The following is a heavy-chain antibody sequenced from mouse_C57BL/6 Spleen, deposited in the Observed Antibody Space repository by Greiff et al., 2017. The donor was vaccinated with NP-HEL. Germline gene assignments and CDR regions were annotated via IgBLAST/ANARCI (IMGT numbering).Heavy chain of an antibody. D-gene: IGHD4-1*01. J-gene: IGHJ2*01. CDR1: GYTFTSYW. CDR3: ARGKLTGTPSLDY. V-gene: IGHV1-69*01. Sequence: VQLQQPGAELVMPGASVKLSCKASGYTFTSYWMHWVKQRPGQGLEWIGEIDPSDSYTNYNQKFKGKSTLTVDKSSSTAYMQLSSLTSEDSAVYSCARGKLTGTPSLDYWGQGTTLTVSS. CDR2: IDPSDSYT.